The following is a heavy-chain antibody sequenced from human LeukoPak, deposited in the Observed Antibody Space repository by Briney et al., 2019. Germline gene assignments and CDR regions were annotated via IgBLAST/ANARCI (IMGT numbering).Heavy chain of an antibody. J-gene: IGHJ4*02. CDR1: GYTFTSYY. V-gene: IGHV1-46*01. CDR2: INPSGGST. Sequence: ASVKVSCKASGYTFTSYYTHWVRQAPGQGLEWMGIINPSGGSTSYAQKFRGRVTMTRDTSTSTVYMELSSLRSEGTAVYYCARQEGELLPRYFDYWGQGTLVTVSS. D-gene: IGHD1-26*01. CDR3: ARQEGELLPRYFDY.